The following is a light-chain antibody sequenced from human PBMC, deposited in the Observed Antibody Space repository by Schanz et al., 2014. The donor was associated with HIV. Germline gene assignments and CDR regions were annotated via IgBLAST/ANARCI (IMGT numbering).Light chain of an antibody. Sequence: QSVLTQPPSASGSPGQSVTISCTGTGSDIGGYNYVSWYQQHPGKAPKLMIYEVTKRPSGVPDRFSGSKSGNTASLTVSGLQAEDEADYYCTSKGEINNFMVFGGGTKLTVL. J-gene: IGLJ2*01. V-gene: IGLV2-8*01. CDR2: EVT. CDR3: TSKGEINNFMV. CDR1: GSDIGGYNY.